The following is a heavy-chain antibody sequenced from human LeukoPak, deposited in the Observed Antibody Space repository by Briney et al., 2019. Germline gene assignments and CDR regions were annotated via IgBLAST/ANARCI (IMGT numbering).Heavy chain of an antibody. J-gene: IGHJ4*02. V-gene: IGHV3-48*04. CDR3: ARDPAYYDILTGSNSPPENY. CDR1: GFTFSSYS. Sequence: GGSLRLSCAASGFTFSSYSMNWVRQAPGKGLEWVSYISSSSSTIYYADSVKGRFTISRDNAKNSLYLQMNSLRAEDTAVYYCARDPAYYDILTGSNSPPENYWGQGTLVTVSS. CDR2: ISSSSSTI. D-gene: IGHD3-9*01.